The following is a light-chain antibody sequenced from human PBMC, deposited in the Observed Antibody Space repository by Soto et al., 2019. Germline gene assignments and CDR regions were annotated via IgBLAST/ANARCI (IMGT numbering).Light chain of an antibody. J-gene: IGKJ1*01. V-gene: IGKV2-30*01. Sequence: DVVMTQSPFSLPVTLGQPASISCKSSQSLVYSDGNDYLNWFQQSPGQSPRCLIYKASNRDSGVPDKFSGSGSGTDFTLQINRMEGEDVVISYCMQGTHRPPTFGRGTRVEIK. CDR1: QSLVYSDGNDY. CDR3: MQGTHRPPT. CDR2: KAS.